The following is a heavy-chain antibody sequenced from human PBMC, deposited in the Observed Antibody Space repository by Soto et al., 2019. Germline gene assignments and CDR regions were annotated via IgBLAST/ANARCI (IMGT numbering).Heavy chain of an antibody. D-gene: IGHD5-18*01. J-gene: IGHJ4*02. CDR2: IYHSGST. V-gene: IGHV4-4*02. CDR3: AREAGYSYGYRLERPYYFDY. CDR1: GGSISSSNW. Sequence: PSETLSLTCAVSGGSISSSNWWSWVRQPPGKGLEWIGEIYHSGSTNYNPSLKSRVTISVDTSKNQFSLRLSSVTAADTAVYYCAREAGYSYGYRLERPYYFDYWGQGTLVTVSS.